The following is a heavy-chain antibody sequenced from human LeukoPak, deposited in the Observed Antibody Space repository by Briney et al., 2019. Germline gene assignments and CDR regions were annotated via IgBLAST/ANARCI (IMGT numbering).Heavy chain of an antibody. Sequence: GASVKVSCKASGYTFTGYGISWVRQAPGQGLEWMGWISAYNGNTNYAQKLQGRVTMTTDTSTSTACMELRSLRSDDTAVYYCARDSPYSSSWHWFDPWGQGTLVTVSS. J-gene: IGHJ5*02. CDR3: ARDSPYSSSWHWFDP. CDR1: GYTFTGYG. D-gene: IGHD6-13*01. V-gene: IGHV1-18*01. CDR2: ISAYNGNT.